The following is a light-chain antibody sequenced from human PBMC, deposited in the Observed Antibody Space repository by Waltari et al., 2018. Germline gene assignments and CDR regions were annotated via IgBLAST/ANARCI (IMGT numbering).Light chain of an antibody. J-gene: IGLJ1*01. Sequence: QSALTQPASVSGSPGQSITISCTGTSSDVGGYNYVSWYQQHQGKAPKLMIYVVRKRPSGLSIRFSGSKSGNTASLTISGLQAEDESDYYCSSYTSSSTGVFGTGTKVTVL. CDR3: SSYTSSSTGV. CDR1: SSDVGGYNY. V-gene: IGLV2-14*01. CDR2: VVR.